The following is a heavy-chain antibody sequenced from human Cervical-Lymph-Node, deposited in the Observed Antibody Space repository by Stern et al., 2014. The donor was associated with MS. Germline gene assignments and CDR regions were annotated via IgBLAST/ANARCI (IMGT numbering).Heavy chain of an antibody. CDR1: GYTFTGYY. V-gene: IGHV1-2*06. Sequence: MQLVEYGAEVKKPGASVKVSCQASGYTFTGYYIHWVRQAPGQGLEWMGRINPDSGGTNYAQRFQGRVTMTRDTSIRTAYMEVSSLRSGDTAVYYCARLSSSSPDYWGQGTLVTVSS. J-gene: IGHJ4*02. CDR2: INPDSGGT. CDR3: ARLSSSSPDY. D-gene: IGHD6-13*01.